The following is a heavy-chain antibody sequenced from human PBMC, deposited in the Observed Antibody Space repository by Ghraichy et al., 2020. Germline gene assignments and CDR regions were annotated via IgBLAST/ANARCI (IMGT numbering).Heavy chain of an antibody. CDR2: ISSSSSYI. CDR1: GFTFSVYW. CDR3: ARGVATASRRYGMDV. Sequence: LSLTCVGSGFTFSVYWMAWVRQAPGKGLEWVSSISSSSSYIYYADSVKGRFTISRDNAKNSLYLQMNSLRAEDTAVYYCARGVATASRRYGMDVWGQGTTVTVSS. D-gene: IGHD5-18*01. V-gene: IGHV3-21*01. J-gene: IGHJ6*02.